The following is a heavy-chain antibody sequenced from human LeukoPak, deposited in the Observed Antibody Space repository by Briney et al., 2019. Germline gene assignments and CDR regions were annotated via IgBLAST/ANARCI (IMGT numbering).Heavy chain of an antibody. CDR3: AKSRCSTSSCPFDN. CDR2: ISGSGGTT. V-gene: IGHV3-23*01. CDR1: GLTFSSYA. J-gene: IGHJ4*02. D-gene: IGHD2-2*01. Sequence: GGSLTLSCAASGLTFSSYAISWVRLAPGKGLEWVSAISGSGGTTYNADSVKDRFTISRDNSENTLYLQMSSLRVEDTAIYYCAKSRCSTSSCPFDNWGQGTLVTVSS.